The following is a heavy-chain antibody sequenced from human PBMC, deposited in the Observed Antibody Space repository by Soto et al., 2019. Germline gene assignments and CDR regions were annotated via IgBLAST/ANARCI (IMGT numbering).Heavy chain of an antibody. V-gene: IGHV3-7*05. CDR1: GFTFSRLS. CDR2: IKEDGSEK. D-gene: IGHD2-2*02. Sequence: PGGSLRLSCAASGFTFSRLSMGWVRQAPGKGLEWVANIKEDGSEKYSVDSLKGRFTISKDNAKNSLYLQMNSLRADDTAVYYCARLCISTSSYIRGLDPWGQGTLVTVSS. CDR3: ARLCISTSSYIRGLDP. J-gene: IGHJ5*02.